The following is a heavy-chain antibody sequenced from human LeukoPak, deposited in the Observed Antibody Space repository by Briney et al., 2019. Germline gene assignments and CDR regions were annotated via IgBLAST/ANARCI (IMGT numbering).Heavy chain of an antibody. Sequence: PGGSLRLSCAASGFTFSTYAMHWVRQAPGKGLEWVAVISYDGSNKYYADSVKGRFTISRDNSKNTLYLQMNSLRAEDTAVYYCAKDFDFWSGYHGYYYYGMDVWGQGTTVTVSS. V-gene: IGHV3-30*04. CDR2: ISYDGSNK. CDR1: GFTFSTYA. CDR3: AKDFDFWSGYHGYYYYGMDV. J-gene: IGHJ6*02. D-gene: IGHD3-3*01.